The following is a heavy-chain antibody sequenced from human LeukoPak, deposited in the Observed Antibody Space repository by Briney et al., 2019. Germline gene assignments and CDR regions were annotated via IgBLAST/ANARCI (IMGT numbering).Heavy chain of an antibody. D-gene: IGHD3-22*01. CDR3: ARVLDSSGYYFGFDP. V-gene: IGHV4-34*01. CDR1: GGSFSGYY. CDR2: INHSGST. J-gene: IGHJ5*02. Sequence: PSETLSLTCAVYGGSFSGYYWSWIRQPPGKGLEWIGEINHSGSTNYNPSLKSRVTISVDTSKNQFSLKQSSVTAADTAVYYCARVLDSSGYYFGFDPWGQGTLVTVSS.